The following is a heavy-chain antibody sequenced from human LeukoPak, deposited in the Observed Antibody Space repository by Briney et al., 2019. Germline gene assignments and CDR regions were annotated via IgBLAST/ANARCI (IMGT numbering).Heavy chain of an antibody. CDR3: ARSEYSGSYYRD. V-gene: IGHV3-48*03. Sequence: GGALRLSCAASGFTFSSCEMNWVRQAPGEGLEWVSYISSSGSIIYYADAVKGRFTISRDNAKNSLYLQMNSLRAEDTAVYYCARSEYSGSYYRDWGQGTLVTVSS. D-gene: IGHD1-26*01. J-gene: IGHJ4*02. CDR2: ISSSGSII. CDR1: GFTFSSCE.